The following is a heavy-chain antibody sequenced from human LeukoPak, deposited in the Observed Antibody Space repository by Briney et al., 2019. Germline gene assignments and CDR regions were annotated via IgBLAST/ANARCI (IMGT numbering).Heavy chain of an antibody. Sequence: SETLSLTCVVSGASVSSDNWWTWVRQPPGKGLEWIGEIHQMGNTNYNPSLMGRVTISIDKSRSYLSLNLRYVTAADTAVYYCSTRDQSRTDVVPPDYWGQGILVTVSS. CDR2: IHQMGNT. J-gene: IGHJ4*02. CDR1: GASVSSDNW. V-gene: IGHV4/OR15-8*02. D-gene: IGHD5-24*01. CDR3: STRDQSRTDVVPPDY.